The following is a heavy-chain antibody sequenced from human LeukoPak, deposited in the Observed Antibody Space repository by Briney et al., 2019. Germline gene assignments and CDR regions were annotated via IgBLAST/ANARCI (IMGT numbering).Heavy chain of an antibody. J-gene: IGHJ4*02. Sequence: KPSETLSLTCTVSGGSIRSSSYYWGWIRQPPGKGLEWIGSIYYSGSTNYNPSLKSRVTISVDTSKNQFSLRLSSVTAADTAVYYSARLASGSYGPLTPFDYWGQGTLVTVSS. CDR1: GGSIRSSSYY. CDR3: ARLASGSYGPLTPFDY. CDR2: IYYSGST. D-gene: IGHD1-26*01. V-gene: IGHV4-39*07.